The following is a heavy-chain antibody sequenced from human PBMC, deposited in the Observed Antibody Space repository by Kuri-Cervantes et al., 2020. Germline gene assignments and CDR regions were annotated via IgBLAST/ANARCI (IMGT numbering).Heavy chain of an antibody. CDR2: IKPDGSEK. V-gene: IGHV3-7*03. J-gene: IGHJ4*02. Sequence: GGSLRLSCIASGFMFSSYWMSWVRQAPGKGLECVANIKPDGSEKNYVDSVKGRFTISRDNSKNTLYLQMNSLRAEDTAVYYCAKTHLKKQLALGYWGQGTLVTVSS. CDR1: GFMFSSYW. CDR3: AKTHLKKQLALGY. D-gene: IGHD6-13*01.